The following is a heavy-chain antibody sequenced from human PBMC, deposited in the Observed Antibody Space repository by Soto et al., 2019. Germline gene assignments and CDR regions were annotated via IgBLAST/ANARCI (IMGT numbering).Heavy chain of an antibody. CDR3: TRMSRSFDY. J-gene: IGHJ4*02. V-gene: IGHV1-46*03. CDR2: IDPDNGRT. CDR1: GYPFSNYH. Sequence: QVLLEQSGAEVRRPGASVKISCQASGYPFSNYHMHWVRQAPGQGLEWMGMIDPDNGRTKFAQSRQGRVTMTRDTSTNSVYMELRALKSEDTAIYFCTRMSRSFDYWGQGSHVTVSS.